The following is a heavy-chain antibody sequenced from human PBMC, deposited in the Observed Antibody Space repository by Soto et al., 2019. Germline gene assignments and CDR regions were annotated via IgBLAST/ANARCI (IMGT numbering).Heavy chain of an antibody. CDR1: GGSIIGYY. CDR2: IFYSGST. J-gene: IGHJ5*02. CDR3: ARGSAAGEVITNRFDL. V-gene: IGHV4-59*01. D-gene: IGHD3-3*01. Sequence: QVQLQESGPGLVKPSETLSLTCTVSGGSIIGYYWSWIRQPPGKGLAWLGYIFYSGSTNYNPALKSRVTKSVDTSKNQSSLKVNSVTAADTAVDYCARGSAAGEVITNRFDLWGQGTLVTVSS.